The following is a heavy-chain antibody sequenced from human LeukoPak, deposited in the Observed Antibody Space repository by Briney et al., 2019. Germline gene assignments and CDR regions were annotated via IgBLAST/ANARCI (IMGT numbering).Heavy chain of an antibody. D-gene: IGHD2-15*01. Sequence: SETLSLTCIVSGFSINSDDCWGWIRPPPGKGLEWIGSISNRGSPYYNPSLKSRVTMSVDTPNNQFSLRLSPVTAADTAVYYCVRDGGFYYTASPNSWFDPWGQGTLVTVSS. CDR1: GFSINSDDC. V-gene: IGHV4-38-2*02. CDR3: VRDGGFYYTASPNSWFDP. CDR2: ISNRGSP. J-gene: IGHJ5*02.